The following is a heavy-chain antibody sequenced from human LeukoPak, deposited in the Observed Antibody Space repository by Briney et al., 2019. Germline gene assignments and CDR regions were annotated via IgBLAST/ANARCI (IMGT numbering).Heavy chain of an antibody. CDR1: GFTFSSYW. CDR2: INSDGSST. Sequence: GGSLRLSCAASGFTFSSYWMHWVRQAPGKGLVWVSRINSDGSSTSYADSVKGRFTISRDNAKNSLYLQMNSLRAEDTAVYYCARNHHYDYVWGSYRTLDYWGQGTLVTVSS. CDR3: ARNHHYDYVWGSYRTLDY. D-gene: IGHD3-16*02. J-gene: IGHJ4*02. V-gene: IGHV3-74*01.